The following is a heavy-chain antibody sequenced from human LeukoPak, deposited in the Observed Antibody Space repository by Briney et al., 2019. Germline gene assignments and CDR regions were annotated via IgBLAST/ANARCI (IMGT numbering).Heavy chain of an antibody. J-gene: IGHJ4*02. V-gene: IGHV3-23*01. CDR2: ISGSGGST. CDR1: GFTFSNFA. CDR3: AKGGIVGTTSFDY. D-gene: IGHD1-26*01. Sequence: GGSLRLSCAASGFTFSNFAMTWVRQAPGKGLEWVSVISGSGGSTYYADSVKGRFTISRDNSKNTLYLQMNSLRAEDTAVYYCAKGGIVGTTSFDYWGQGTLGTVSS.